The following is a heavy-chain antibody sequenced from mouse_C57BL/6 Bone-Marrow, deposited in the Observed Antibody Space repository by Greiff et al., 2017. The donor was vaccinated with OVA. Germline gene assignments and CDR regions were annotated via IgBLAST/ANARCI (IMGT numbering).Heavy chain of an antibody. CDR1: GYAFSSYW. CDR2: IYPGDGDT. J-gene: IGHJ2*01. D-gene: IGHD2-2*01. Sequence: VQLQESGAELVKPGASVKISCKASGYAFSSYWMNWVKQRPGKGLEWIGQIYPGDGDTNYNGKFKGKATLTADKYSSTAYMQLSSLTSEDSAVYFCARGTMVTTYYFDYWGQGTTLTVSS. CDR3: ARGTMVTTYYFDY. V-gene: IGHV1-80*01.